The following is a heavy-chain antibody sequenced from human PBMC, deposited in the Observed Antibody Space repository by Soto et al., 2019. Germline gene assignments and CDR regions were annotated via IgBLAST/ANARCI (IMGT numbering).Heavy chain of an antibody. V-gene: IGHV4-59*08. CDR1: GGFISSYY. Sequence: SETLSLTCTVSGGFISSYYWSWIRQPPGKGLEWIGYIYYSGSTNYNPSLKSRVTISVDTSKNQFSLKLSSVTAADTAVYYCARHGGPEAEYYYGSGMLGKDAFDIWGQGTMVTVSS. D-gene: IGHD3-10*01. J-gene: IGHJ3*02. CDR3: ARHGGPEAEYYYGSGMLGKDAFDI. CDR2: IYYSGST.